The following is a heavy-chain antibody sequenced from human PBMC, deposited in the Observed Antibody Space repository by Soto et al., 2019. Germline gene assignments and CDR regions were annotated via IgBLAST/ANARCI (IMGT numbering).Heavy chain of an antibody. CDR3: ARAYGGFDY. Sequence: SETLSLTCAVSGGSISSGGYSWSWIRQPPGKGLEWIGYIYHSGSTYYNPSLKSRVTISVDRSKNQFSLKLSSVAAADTAVYYCARAYGGFDYWGQGTLVTVSS. D-gene: IGHD3-16*01. CDR2: IYHSGST. J-gene: IGHJ4*02. V-gene: IGHV4-30-2*01. CDR1: GGSISSGGYS.